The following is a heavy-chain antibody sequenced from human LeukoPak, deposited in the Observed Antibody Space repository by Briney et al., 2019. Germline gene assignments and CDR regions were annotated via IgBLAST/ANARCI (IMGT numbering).Heavy chain of an antibody. V-gene: IGHV1-18*01. CDR3: ARDLRGLGYDSSGYHY. CDR1: GYTFTGYG. Sequence: ASVNVSCKASGYTFTGYGISWVRQAPGQGLEWMGWISAYNGNTNYAQKLQGRVTMTTDTSTSTAYMELRSLRSDDTAVYYCARDLRGLGYDSSGYHYWGQGTLVTVSS. CDR2: ISAYNGNT. D-gene: IGHD3-22*01. J-gene: IGHJ4*02.